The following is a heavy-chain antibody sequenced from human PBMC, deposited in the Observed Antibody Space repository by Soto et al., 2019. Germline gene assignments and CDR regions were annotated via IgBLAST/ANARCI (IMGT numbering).Heavy chain of an antibody. Sequence: EVQLLESGGGLVQPGGSLRLSCAASGFTFSSYAMSWVRQAPGKGLEWVSAISGSGGSTYYADSVKGRFTISRDNSKNTLYLQMNSLRAEDTAVYYCAKDASSPPFYDYVWGSYPYYYYYYGMDVWGQGTTVTVSS. CDR2: ISGSGGST. D-gene: IGHD3-16*01. J-gene: IGHJ6*02. CDR1: GFTFSSYA. CDR3: AKDASSPPFYDYVWGSYPYYYYYYGMDV. V-gene: IGHV3-23*01.